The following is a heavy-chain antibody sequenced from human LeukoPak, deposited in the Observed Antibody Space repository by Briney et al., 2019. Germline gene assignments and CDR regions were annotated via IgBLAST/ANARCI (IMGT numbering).Heavy chain of an antibody. Sequence: GGSLRLSCAASGFTFSDYYMYWIRQAPGKGLEWVSYISRSGNIRYYADSVKGRFTISRDNAKNSLYLEMNSLRVEDTALYYCARDHAPLGDSSGYALDSWGQGNLVTVSS. V-gene: IGHV3-11*04. CDR2: ISRSGNIR. J-gene: IGHJ4*02. CDR3: ARDHAPLGDSSGYALDS. D-gene: IGHD3-22*01. CDR1: GFTFSDYY.